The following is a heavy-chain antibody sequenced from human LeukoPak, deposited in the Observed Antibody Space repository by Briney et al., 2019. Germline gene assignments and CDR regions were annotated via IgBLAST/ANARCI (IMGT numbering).Heavy chain of an antibody. CDR1: GGSFSGYY. CDR3: ARRGYSGYDLFFDY. J-gene: IGHJ4*02. Sequence: SETLSLTCAVYGGSFSGYYWSWIRQPPGKGLEWIGEINHSGSTNYNPSLKSRVTISVDTSKNQFSLKLSSVTAADTAVYYCARRGYSGYDLFFDYWGQGTLVTVSS. V-gene: IGHV4-34*01. CDR2: INHSGST. D-gene: IGHD5-12*01.